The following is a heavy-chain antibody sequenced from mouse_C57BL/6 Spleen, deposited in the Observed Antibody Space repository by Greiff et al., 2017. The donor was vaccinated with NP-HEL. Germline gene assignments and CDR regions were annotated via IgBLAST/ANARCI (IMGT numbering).Heavy chain of an antibody. Sequence: EVQLVESGGGLVKPGGSLKLSCAASGFTFSDYGMHWVRQAPEKGLEWVAYISSGSSTIYYADTVKGRFTISRDNAKNTLFLQMTSLRSEDTAMYYGARCGYDEGAWFAYWGQGTLVTVSA. J-gene: IGHJ3*01. CDR3: ARCGYDEGAWFAY. V-gene: IGHV5-17*01. CDR1: GFTFSDYG. CDR2: ISSGSSTI. D-gene: IGHD2-2*01.